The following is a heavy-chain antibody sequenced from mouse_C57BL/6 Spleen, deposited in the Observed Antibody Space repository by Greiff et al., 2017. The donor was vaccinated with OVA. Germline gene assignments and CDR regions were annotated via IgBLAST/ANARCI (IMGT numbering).Heavy chain of an antibody. Sequence: DVQLVESGGGLVKPGGSLKLSCAASGFTFSSYAMSWVRQTPEKRLEWVATISDGGSYTYYPDNVKGRFTISRDNAKNNLYLQMSHLKSEDTAMYYCARDRALYYGSSSYYFDYWGQGTTLTVSS. CDR3: ARDRALYYGSSSYYFDY. CDR1: GFTFSSYA. V-gene: IGHV5-4*01. D-gene: IGHD1-1*01. J-gene: IGHJ2*01. CDR2: ISDGGSYT.